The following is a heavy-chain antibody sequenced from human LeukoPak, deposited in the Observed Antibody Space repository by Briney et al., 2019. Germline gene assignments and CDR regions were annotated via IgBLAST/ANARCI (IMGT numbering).Heavy chain of an antibody. CDR2: IYRDGSA. CDR1: GFSVSSSH. D-gene: IGHD2-2*01. Sequence: GGSLRLSCAASGFSVSSSHTHWVRQAPGKGLEWVSVIYRDGSAHSADSVKGRFSVSRDNSKNTLYLQMDSLGVEDMGVYYCATGGAAAVLTVGFFQHWGQGTVVTVSS. V-gene: IGHV3-66*01. J-gene: IGHJ1*01. CDR3: ATGGAAAVLTVGFFQH.